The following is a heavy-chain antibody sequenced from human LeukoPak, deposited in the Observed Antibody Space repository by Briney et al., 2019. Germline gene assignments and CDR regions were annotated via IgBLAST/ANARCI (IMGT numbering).Heavy chain of an antibody. J-gene: IGHJ4*02. CDR1: GVTFTSYS. Sequence: SVTVSCKASGVTFTSYSFAWVRQAPGQGLEWVGRIIPVLAIPNYAKTFQGSVTITADKSSSTVYMELSSLTSDDTAVYYCATEYDFLTGYFVQWGQGTLVTVSS. V-gene: IGHV1-69*04. D-gene: IGHD3-9*01. CDR3: ATEYDFLTGYFVQ. CDR2: IIPVLAIP.